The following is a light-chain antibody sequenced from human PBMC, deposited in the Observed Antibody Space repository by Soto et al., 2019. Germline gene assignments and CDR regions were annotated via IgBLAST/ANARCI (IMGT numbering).Light chain of an antibody. CDR3: QQYSNWPPET. Sequence: EIVMTQSPATLSVSPGERATFSSGASQSVGRNLAWYQQKPGQAPRLLIYGASTRATGIPARFSGSGSGTEFTLTISSLQSEDFAVYYCQQYSNWPPETFGQGTKVEIK. J-gene: IGKJ1*01. V-gene: IGKV3-15*01. CDR2: GAS. CDR1: QSVGRN.